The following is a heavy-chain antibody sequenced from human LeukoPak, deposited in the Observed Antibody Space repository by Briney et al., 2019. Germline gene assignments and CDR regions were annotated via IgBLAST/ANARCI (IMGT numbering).Heavy chain of an antibody. Sequence: SETLSLTCAVYGGSFSGYYCSWIRQPPGKGLEWVGEINHSVSTNYNPSLKSRGTISVDTSKNQFSMKLSSVTAADTAVYYCARDGYDYVWGSYRLLLDYWGQGTLVTVSS. CDR2: INHSVST. D-gene: IGHD3-16*02. J-gene: IGHJ4*02. V-gene: IGHV4-34*01. CDR3: ARDGYDYVWGSYRLLLDY. CDR1: GGSFSGYY.